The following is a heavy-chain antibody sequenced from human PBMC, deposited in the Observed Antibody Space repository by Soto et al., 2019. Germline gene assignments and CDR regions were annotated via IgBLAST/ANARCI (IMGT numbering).Heavy chain of an antibody. CDR1: GFTFSNAW. CDR3: TTDPPMVRGVPA. J-gene: IGHJ5*02. Sequence: EVQLVESGGGLVKPGGSLRLSCAASGFTFSNAWMSWVRQAPGKGLEWVGRIKSKTDGGTTDYAAPVKGRFTISRDDSKNTLYLQMNSLKTEDTAVYYCTTDPPMVRGVPAWGQGTLVIVST. V-gene: IGHV3-15*01. D-gene: IGHD3-10*01. CDR2: IKSKTDGGTT.